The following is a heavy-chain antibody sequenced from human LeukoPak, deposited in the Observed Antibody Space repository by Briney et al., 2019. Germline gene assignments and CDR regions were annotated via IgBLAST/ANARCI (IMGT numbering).Heavy chain of an antibody. Sequence: SETLSLTCTVSGGSISSSSYYWGWIRQPPGKGLEWIGSIYYSGSTYYNPSLKSRVTISVDTSKNQFSLKLSSVTAADTAVYYCAREGGPYYDILTGYFSPPYYYYYMDVWGKGTTVTVSS. J-gene: IGHJ6*03. CDR3: AREGGPYYDILTGYFSPPYYYYYMDV. V-gene: IGHV4-39*07. CDR1: GGSISSSSYY. CDR2: IYYSGST. D-gene: IGHD3-9*01.